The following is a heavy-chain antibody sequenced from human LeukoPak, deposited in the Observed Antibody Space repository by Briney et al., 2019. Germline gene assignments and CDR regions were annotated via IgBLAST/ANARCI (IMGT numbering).Heavy chain of an antibody. CDR1: GGSFSGYY. CDR3: ARRTDFWSGYMNDY. Sequence: SETLSLTCAVYGGSFSGYYWSWLRQPPGKGLEWIGEINHSGSTNYNPSLKSRVTISVDTSKNQFSLKLSSVTAADTAVYYCARRTDFWSGYMNDYWGQGTLVTVSS. J-gene: IGHJ4*02. V-gene: IGHV4-34*01. CDR2: INHSGST. D-gene: IGHD3-3*01.